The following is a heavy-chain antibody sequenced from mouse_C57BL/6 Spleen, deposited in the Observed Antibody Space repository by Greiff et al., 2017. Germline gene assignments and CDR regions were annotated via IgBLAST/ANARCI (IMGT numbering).Heavy chain of an antibody. CDR2: LYPGDGDT. CDR1: GYAFSSYW. Sequence: QVQLQQPGAELVKPGASVKISCKASGYAFSSYWMNWVKQRPGKGLEWIGQLYPGDGDTNYNGKFKGKATLTADKSSSAAYMQLSSLTSENSAVYFCARRITTVVAFNWYFDVWGTGTTVTVSS. CDR3: ARRITTVVAFNWYFDV. D-gene: IGHD1-1*01. J-gene: IGHJ1*03. V-gene: IGHV1-80*01.